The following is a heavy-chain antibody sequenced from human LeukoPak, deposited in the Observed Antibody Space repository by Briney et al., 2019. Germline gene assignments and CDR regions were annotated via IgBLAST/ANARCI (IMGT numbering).Heavy chain of an antibody. CDR3: ARGHLHYYGSGRPPG. Sequence: GGSLRLSCAASGFTFSSYSMNWVRQAPGKGLEWVSSISSSSSYIYYADSVKGRFTISRDNAKNSLYLQMNSLRAEDTAVYYCARGHLHYYGSGRPPGWGQGTLVTVSS. CDR2: ISSSSSYI. D-gene: IGHD3-10*01. CDR1: GFTFSSYS. V-gene: IGHV3-21*01. J-gene: IGHJ4*02.